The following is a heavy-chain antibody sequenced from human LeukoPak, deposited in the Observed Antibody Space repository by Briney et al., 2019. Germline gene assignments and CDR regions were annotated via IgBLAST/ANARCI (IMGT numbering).Heavy chain of an antibody. CDR1: GFTFSSYW. V-gene: IGHV3-7*01. Sequence: GGSLRLSCAASGFTFSSYWMSWVRQAPGKGLEWVANIKQDGSEKYYVDSVKGRFTISRDNAKNSLYLQMDSLRAEDTAVYYCARVSGQVPAAVRNYYYYYGMDVWGQGTTVTVSS. CDR3: ARVSGQVPAAVRNYYYYYGMDV. J-gene: IGHJ6*02. CDR2: IKQDGSEK. D-gene: IGHD2-2*01.